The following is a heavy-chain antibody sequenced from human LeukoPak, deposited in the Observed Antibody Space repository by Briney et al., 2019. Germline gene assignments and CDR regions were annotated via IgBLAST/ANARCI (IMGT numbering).Heavy chain of an antibody. Sequence: GGSLRLSCAASGFTFSTYWMNWVRQAPGKGLEWVANLKQDGSEKYYVDSVEGRFTISRDNAKNSLYLQMNSLRAEDTAVYYCARAIRFLDAFDMWGQGTMVTVSS. CDR2: LKQDGSEK. D-gene: IGHD3-3*01. J-gene: IGHJ3*02. CDR3: ARAIRFLDAFDM. CDR1: GFTFSTYW. V-gene: IGHV3-7*01.